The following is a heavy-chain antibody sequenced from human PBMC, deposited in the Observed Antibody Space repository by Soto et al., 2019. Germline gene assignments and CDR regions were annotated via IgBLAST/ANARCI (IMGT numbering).Heavy chain of an antibody. J-gene: IGHJ5*02. D-gene: IGHD6-6*01. V-gene: IGHV4-34*01. CDR3: ARDNRHGSSTPKLLNWFDP. Sequence: PSETLSLTCAVYGGSFSGYYWSWIRQPPGKGLEWIGEINHSGSTNYNPSLKSRVTISVDTSKNQFSLKLSSVTAADTAVYYCARDNRHGSSTPKLLNWFDPWGQGTQVTVSS. CDR1: GGSFSGYY. CDR2: INHSGST.